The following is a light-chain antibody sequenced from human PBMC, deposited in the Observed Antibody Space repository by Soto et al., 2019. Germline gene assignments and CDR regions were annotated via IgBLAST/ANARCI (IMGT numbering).Light chain of an antibody. J-gene: IGKJ1*01. CDR3: QQYGSSWT. Sequence: IVLTQSPGTLSLSPVERATLSCRASQSVSNNYLAWYQQKPGQAPRLLIYGASSRATGIPDRFSGSGSGTDFTLTISRLEPEDFAVYYCQQYGSSWTFGQGTKVDIK. CDR1: QSVSNNY. CDR2: GAS. V-gene: IGKV3-20*01.